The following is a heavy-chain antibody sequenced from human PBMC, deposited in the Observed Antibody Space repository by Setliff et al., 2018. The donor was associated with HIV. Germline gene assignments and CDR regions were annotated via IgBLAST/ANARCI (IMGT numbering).Heavy chain of an antibody. V-gene: IGHV4-39*02. CDR1: GDSISSGSYF. D-gene: IGHD1-1*01. Sequence: TLSLTCSVSGDSISSGSYFWGWIRQTPGKGLEWIGNIYYTGFAYYNPSLKSRVTISLDASKTHFFLNLTSVTDADTAVYFCTREGRGDPAMATTRIDYWGQGRLVTVSS. CDR2: IYYTGFA. CDR3: TREGRGDPAMATTRIDY. J-gene: IGHJ4*02.